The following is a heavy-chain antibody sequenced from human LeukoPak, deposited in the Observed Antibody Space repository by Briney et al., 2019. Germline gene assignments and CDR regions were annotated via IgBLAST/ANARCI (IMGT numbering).Heavy chain of an antibody. CDR2: IYHSGST. V-gene: IGHV4-38-2*02. J-gene: IGHJ4*02. Sequence: PSETLSLTCTVSGYSISSGYYWGWIRQPPGKGLEWIGSIYHSGSTYYNPSLKSRVTISVDTSKNQFSLKLSSVTAADTAVYYCARGAVRPVAGTLRGQGTLVTVSS. CDR1: GYSISSGYY. CDR3: ARGAVRPVAGTL. D-gene: IGHD6-19*01.